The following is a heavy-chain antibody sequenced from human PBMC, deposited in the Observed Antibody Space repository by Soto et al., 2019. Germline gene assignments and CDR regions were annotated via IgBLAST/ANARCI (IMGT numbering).Heavy chain of an antibody. CDR2: MYHSGTT. D-gene: IGHD3-16*01. V-gene: IGHV4-38-2*02. CDR3: ARVAFGPIDY. Sequence: PSETLSLTCTVSNYSIISGYYWVLIRHSPGEGLEWIVSMYHSGTTYYNPSLKSRVTISIDTSKNQFSLKLTSVTSADTAVYFCARVAFGPIDYWGQGTLVTVSS. CDR1: NYSIISGYY. J-gene: IGHJ4*02.